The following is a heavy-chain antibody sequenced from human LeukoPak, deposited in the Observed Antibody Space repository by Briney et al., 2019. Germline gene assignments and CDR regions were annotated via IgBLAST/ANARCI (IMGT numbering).Heavy chain of an antibody. J-gene: IGHJ6*02. V-gene: IGHV4-59*01. Sequence: SETLSLTCTVSGGSISSYYWSWIRQPPGKGLEWIGYIYYSGSTNYNPSLKSRVTISVDTSKNQFSLKLSSVTAADTAVYYCATTDDYGDYPPSYYYGMDVWGQGTTVTVSS. D-gene: IGHD4-17*01. CDR2: IYYSGST. CDR3: ATTDDYGDYPPSYYYGMDV. CDR1: GGSISSYY.